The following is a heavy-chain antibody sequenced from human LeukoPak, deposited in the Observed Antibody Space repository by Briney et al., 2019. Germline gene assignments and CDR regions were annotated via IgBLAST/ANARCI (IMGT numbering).Heavy chain of an antibody. CDR3: AREVLIAAAGTSEFDAFDI. CDR2: IYYSGST. V-gene: IGHV4-59*01. CDR1: GGSISSYY. D-gene: IGHD6-13*01. J-gene: IGHJ3*02. Sequence: SETLSLTCTVSGGSISSYYWSWIRQPPGKGLEWIGYIYYSGSTNYNPSLKSRVTISVDTSKNQFSLKLSSVTAADTAVYYCAREVLIAAAGTSEFDAFDIWGQGTMVTVSS.